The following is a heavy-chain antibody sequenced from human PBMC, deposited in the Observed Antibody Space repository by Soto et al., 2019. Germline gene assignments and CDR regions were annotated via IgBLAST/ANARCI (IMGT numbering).Heavy chain of an antibody. CDR1: GYTFTNYG. J-gene: IGHJ5*02. V-gene: IGHV1-18*04. CDR3: GRGEYRKPDH. CDR2: ISTNSGHT. Sequence: QVQLVQSGAEVKKPGASVKVSCKASGYTFTNYGISWVRQAPGQGLEWMGWISTNSGHTDYAQNLRGRVTMTTDTSTTTAYMGRRSRRSEDTAFNYCGRGEYRKPDHWGQGTLVTVSS. D-gene: IGHD3-16*01.